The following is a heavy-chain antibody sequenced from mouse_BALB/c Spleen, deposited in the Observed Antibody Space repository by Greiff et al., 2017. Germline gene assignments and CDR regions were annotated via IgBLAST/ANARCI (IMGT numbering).Heavy chain of an antibody. CDR1: GDSITSGY. CDR2: ISYSGST. V-gene: IGHV3-8*02. D-gene: IGHD2-1*01. J-gene: IGHJ3*01. Sequence: EVQLQQSGPSLVKPSQTLSLTCSVTGDSITSGYWNWIRKFPGNKLEYMGYISYSGSTYYNPSLKSRISITRDTSKNQYYLQLNSVTTEDTATYYCARKEDYGKAWFAYWGQGTLVTVSA. CDR3: ARKEDYGKAWFAY.